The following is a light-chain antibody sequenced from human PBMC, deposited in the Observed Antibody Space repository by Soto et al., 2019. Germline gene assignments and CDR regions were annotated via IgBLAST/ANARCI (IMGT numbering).Light chain of an antibody. CDR3: QQSYSTPYT. CDR1: QSMSNY. V-gene: IGKV1-39*01. Sequence: DIQMTQSPSSLSASVGDRVTITCRASQSMSNYLNWYQHKPGKAPKVLIYAASTLQSGVPSRFSGRGSGTDFNLTISSLQPEDFATYHCQQSYSTPYTFGQGTKLEIK. CDR2: AAS. J-gene: IGKJ2*01.